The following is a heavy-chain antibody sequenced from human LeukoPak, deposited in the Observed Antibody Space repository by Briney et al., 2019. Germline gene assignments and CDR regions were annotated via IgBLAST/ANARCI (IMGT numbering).Heavy chain of an antibody. CDR1: GYTFTSYG. J-gene: IGHJ4*02. V-gene: IGHV1-18*01. CDR3: ARGLSPLYYYGSGSYYTPDY. CDR2: ISAYNGNT. Sequence: ASVNVSCKASGYTFTSYGISWVRQAPGQGLEWMGWISAYNGNTNHAQKLQGRVTMTTDTSTSTAYMELRSLRSDDTAVYYCARGLSPLYYYGSGSYYTPDYWGQGTLVTVSS. D-gene: IGHD3-10*01.